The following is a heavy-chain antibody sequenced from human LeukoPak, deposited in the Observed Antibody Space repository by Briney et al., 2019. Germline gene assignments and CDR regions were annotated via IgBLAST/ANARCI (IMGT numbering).Heavy chain of an antibody. CDR1: GFTVSSSF. V-gene: IGHV3-30*03. CDR2: ISYDGSNK. D-gene: IGHD4-17*01. Sequence: GGSLRLSCSPSGFTVSSSFISWVRQAPGKGLEWVAVISYDGSNKYYADSVKGRFTISRDNSKNTLYLQMNSLRAEDTAVYYCARDDYNDYGDDFDYWGQGTLVTVSS. J-gene: IGHJ4*02. CDR3: ARDDYNDYGDDFDY.